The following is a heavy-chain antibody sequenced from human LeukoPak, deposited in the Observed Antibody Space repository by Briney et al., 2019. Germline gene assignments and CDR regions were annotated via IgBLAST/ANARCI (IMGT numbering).Heavy chain of an antibody. CDR3: AKASYCSGGSCYLVDY. D-gene: IGHD2-15*01. J-gene: IGHJ4*02. Sequence: GGSLRLSCAASGFTFSSYAMSWVRQAPGKGLEWVSAISGSGGSTYYADSVEGRFTISRDNSKNTLYLQMNSLRAEDTAVYYCAKASYCSGGSCYLVDYWGQGTLVTVSS. CDR2: ISGSGGST. CDR1: GFTFSSYA. V-gene: IGHV3-23*01.